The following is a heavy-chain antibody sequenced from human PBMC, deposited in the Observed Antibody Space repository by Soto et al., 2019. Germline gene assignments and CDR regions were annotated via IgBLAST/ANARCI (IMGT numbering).Heavy chain of an antibody. CDR3: ARGQRFSDWFEP. V-gene: IGHV4-4*07. D-gene: IGHD3-3*01. Sequence: SDTLSLRCTVAAFAISTYYVTWIRQPAGKGLEWIGRIYSSGSTKYNPSLQSRVTMSLDTSNNQFSLRLTSVTAADTAVYYCARGQRFSDWFEPWGQGTLVTVSS. J-gene: IGHJ5*02. CDR1: AFAISTYY. CDR2: IYSSGST.